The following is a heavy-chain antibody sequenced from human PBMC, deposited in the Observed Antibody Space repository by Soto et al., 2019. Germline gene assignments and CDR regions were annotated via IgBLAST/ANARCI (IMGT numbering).Heavy chain of an antibody. Sequence: GALRLSCAASGFTFSSYGMHWVRQAPGKGLEWVAVIWYDGSNKYYADSVKGRFTISRDNSKNTLYLQMNSLRAEDTAVYYCTRETGSSVYYYGMDVWGQGTTVTVSS. CDR1: GFTFSSYG. D-gene: IGHD3-10*01. CDR2: IWYDGSNK. CDR3: TRETGSSVYYYGMDV. V-gene: IGHV3-33*01. J-gene: IGHJ6*02.